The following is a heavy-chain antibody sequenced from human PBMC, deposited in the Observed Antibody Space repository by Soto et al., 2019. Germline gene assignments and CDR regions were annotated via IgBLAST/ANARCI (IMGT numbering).Heavy chain of an antibody. CDR2: ISADNGHA. D-gene: IGHD3-16*01. CDR3: GRGRTWGALDFDY. V-gene: IGHV1-18*01. CDR1: GYTFNTYG. J-gene: IGHJ4*02. Sequence: QVQLAQSGAEVKRPGASVRVSCKTSGYTFNTYGISWVRQAPGQGLEWMGWISADNGHADYAQKFQVRVTMTTGTSANTVSMELRRLSSDDTATYYCGRGRTWGALDFDYWGQGTVVTVSS.